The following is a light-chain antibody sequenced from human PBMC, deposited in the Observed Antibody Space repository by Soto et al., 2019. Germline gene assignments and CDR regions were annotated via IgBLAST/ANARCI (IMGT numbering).Light chain of an antibody. V-gene: IGKV3-20*01. J-gene: IGKJ5*01. Sequence: DIVLTQSPGTLSLSPGEXATLSCRXSQSVTSNYLAWYQQKPRQAPRLLVYGASRRATGISDRSSGSGSGTDFTLTISRLEPEDFAVYYCQHYVSPPITLGQETRLEIK. CDR3: QHYVSPPIT. CDR1: QSVTSNY. CDR2: GAS.